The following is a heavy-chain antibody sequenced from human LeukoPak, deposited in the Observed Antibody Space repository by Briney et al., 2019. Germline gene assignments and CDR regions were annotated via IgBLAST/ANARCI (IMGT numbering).Heavy chain of an antibody. Sequence: GGSLRLSCAASGFTFSSYTMNWVRQAPGKGLEWVSSISSSSSYIYYADSVKGRFTISRDNAKNSLYLQMNSLRAEDTAVYYCAREGIAAPADYWGQGTLVTVSS. CDR2: ISSSSSYI. CDR3: AREGIAAPADY. CDR1: GFTFSSYT. J-gene: IGHJ4*02. V-gene: IGHV3-21*01. D-gene: IGHD6-13*01.